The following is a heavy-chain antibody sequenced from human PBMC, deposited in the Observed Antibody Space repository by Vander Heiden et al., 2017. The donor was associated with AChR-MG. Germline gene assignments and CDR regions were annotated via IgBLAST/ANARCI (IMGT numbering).Heavy chain of an antibody. Sequence: QVQLQESGPGLVKPSQTLSLTCTVSGGSISSGGYYWSWIRQHPGKGLEWIGYIYYSGSTYYNPSLKSRVTISVDTSKNQFSLKLSSVTAADTAVYYCARDHGATTYYYGSGFFSDYYYGMDVWGQGTTVTVSS. V-gene: IGHV4-31*03. J-gene: IGHJ6*02. D-gene: IGHD3-10*01. CDR3: ARDHGATTYYYGSGFFSDYYYGMDV. CDR1: GGSISSGGYY. CDR2: IYYSGST.